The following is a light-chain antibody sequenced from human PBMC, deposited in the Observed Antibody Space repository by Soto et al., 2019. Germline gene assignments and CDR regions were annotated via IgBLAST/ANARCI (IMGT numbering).Light chain of an antibody. CDR1: QSVNKY. Sequence: DIQMTQSPPSLSASVGDRVTITCRASQSVNKYLNWYQQKPGKAPRLLIYAASTLHSGVPSRFSGSGSGTDFTLTISTLQPEDFATYYCQQSYSTPGTFGQGTKVEVK. CDR2: AAS. J-gene: IGKJ1*01. V-gene: IGKV1-39*01. CDR3: QQSYSTPGT.